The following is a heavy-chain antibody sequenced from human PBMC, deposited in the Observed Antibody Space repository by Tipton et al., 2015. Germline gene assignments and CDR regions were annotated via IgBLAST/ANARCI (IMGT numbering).Heavy chain of an antibody. CDR1: GFTFSSYG. CDR2: LSNDGWDK. Sequence: SLRLSCAASGFTFSSYGMHWVRQAPGKGLEWVAALSNDGWDKNYADSVKGRHTISRDNSKNTLYLEMNSLRAEDTAVYYCAKGAGYDFWSGAHMDVWGQGTTVTVSS. D-gene: IGHD3-3*01. V-gene: IGHV3-30*18. CDR3: AKGAGYDFWSGAHMDV. J-gene: IGHJ6*02.